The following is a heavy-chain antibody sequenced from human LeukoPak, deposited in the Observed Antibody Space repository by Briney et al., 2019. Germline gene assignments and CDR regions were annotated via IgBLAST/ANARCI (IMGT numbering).Heavy chain of an antibody. J-gene: IGHJ3*02. D-gene: IGHD1-7*01. V-gene: IGHV3-30*02. CDR1: GFTFSIYG. Sequence: GGSLRLSCVASGFTFSIYGMHWVRQAPGKGLEWVAFIRYDGSNKYYADSVKGRFTISRDNSKNTLYLQMNSLRAEDTAVYYCARGPVGGTTYNDGDAFDIWGQGTMVTVSS. CDR3: ARGPVGGTTYNDGDAFDI. CDR2: IRYDGSNK.